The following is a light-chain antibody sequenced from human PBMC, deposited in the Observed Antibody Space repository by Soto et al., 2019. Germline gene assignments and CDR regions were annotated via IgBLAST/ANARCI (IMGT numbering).Light chain of an antibody. CDR2: DVS. CDR3: GSYTTSSNYV. J-gene: IGLJ1*01. CDR1: SSDVGAYNY. Sequence: QSVLTQPASVSGSPGQSITTSCTVTSSDVGAYNYVSWYQQHPGKAPKLMIYDVSHRPSGVSHRFSGSKSGNTASLTISGLQAEDEADYYCGSYTTSSNYVFGTGTKVTVL. V-gene: IGLV2-14*01.